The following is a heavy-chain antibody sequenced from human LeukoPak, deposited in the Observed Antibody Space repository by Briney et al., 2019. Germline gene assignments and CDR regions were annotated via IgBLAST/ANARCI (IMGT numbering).Heavy chain of an antibody. CDR3: ARILGDFDI. J-gene: IGHJ3*02. CDR2: IYHSGST. Sequence: PSGTLSLTCTVSGGSISSGGYYWSWIRQPPGKGLEWIGYIYHSGSTYYNPSLKSRVTISVDRSKNQFSLKLSSVTAADTAVYYCARILGDFDIWGQGTMVTVSS. V-gene: IGHV4-30-2*01. D-gene: IGHD2-15*01. CDR1: GGSISSGGYY.